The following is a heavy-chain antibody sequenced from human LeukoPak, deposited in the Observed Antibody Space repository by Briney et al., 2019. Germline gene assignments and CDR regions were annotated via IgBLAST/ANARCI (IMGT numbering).Heavy chain of an antibody. Sequence: GGSLRLSCAASGFTFSGYWMHWVRQAPGKGLVWVSRINSDGSSTSYADSVKGRFTISRDNAKNSLYLKMNSLRAEDTALYYCAKDIGSRGSYDAFDYWGQGTLVTVSS. CDR1: GFTFSGYW. D-gene: IGHD3-16*01. J-gene: IGHJ4*02. CDR2: INSDGSST. V-gene: IGHV3-74*01. CDR3: AKDIGSRGSYDAFDY.